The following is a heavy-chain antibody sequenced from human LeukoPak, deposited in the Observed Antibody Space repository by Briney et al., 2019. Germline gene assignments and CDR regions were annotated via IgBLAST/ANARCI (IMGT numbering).Heavy chain of an antibody. Sequence: GGSLRLSCAASGFTFSYYAMSWVRQAPGRGLEWVSVISDSGGETSYADSGKGRFTISRDNAKNSLYLQMNSLRAEDTAVYYCATYSSLNRREFQFWGQGTLLTVSS. CDR3: ATYSSLNRREFQF. V-gene: IGHV3-23*01. CDR2: ISDSGGET. D-gene: IGHD3-22*01. J-gene: IGHJ1*01. CDR1: GFTFSYYA.